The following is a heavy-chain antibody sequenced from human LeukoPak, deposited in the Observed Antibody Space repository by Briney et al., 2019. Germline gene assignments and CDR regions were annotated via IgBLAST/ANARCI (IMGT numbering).Heavy chain of an antibody. Sequence: PSEALSLTCTVSGGSISSGNYYWNWIRQPAGKGLEWIGRIYTSGSTNFSPSLKSRVTISVDTSKNHFSLKLTSVTAADTAVYFCVARVEWGIYGSGRPDTFDIWGQGTMVTVSS. D-gene: IGHD3-10*01. CDR3: VARVEWGIYGSGRPDTFDI. V-gene: IGHV4-61*02. J-gene: IGHJ3*02. CDR2: IYTSGST. CDR1: GGSISSGNYY.